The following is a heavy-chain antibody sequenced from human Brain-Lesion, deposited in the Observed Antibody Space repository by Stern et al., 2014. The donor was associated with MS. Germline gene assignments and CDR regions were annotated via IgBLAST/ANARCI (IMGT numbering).Heavy chain of an antibody. CDR3: AGEEDIRYCSGGSCTGNWFDP. V-gene: IGHV4-39*01. D-gene: IGHD2-15*01. CDR2: IYYSGNT. J-gene: IGHJ5*02. CDR1: GGSVSSTSYA. Sequence: VQLVESGPGLVKPSETLSLTCTVAGGSVSSTSYAWAWIRQPPGKGLEWIGTIYYSGNTYYSPSLKSRLTISLDTSKNQCSLPLRSVTAADTAVYYCAGEEDIRYCSGGSCTGNWFDPWGQGTLVTVSS.